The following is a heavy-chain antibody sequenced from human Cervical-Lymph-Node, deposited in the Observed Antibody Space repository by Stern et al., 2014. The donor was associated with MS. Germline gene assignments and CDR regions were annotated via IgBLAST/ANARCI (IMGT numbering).Heavy chain of an antibody. D-gene: IGHD1-1*01. CDR3: AKVKTANWNDWGNLDY. V-gene: IGHV3-9*01. CDR2: ISWNSGSI. CDR1: GFTFDDYA. J-gene: IGHJ4*02. Sequence: EVQLVESGGGLVQPGRSLRLSCAASGFTFDDYAMHWVRQAPGKGLEWVSGISWNSGSIGYADSVKGRFTISRDNAKNSLYLQMNSLRAEDTALYYCAKVKTANWNDWGNLDYWGQGTLVTVSS.